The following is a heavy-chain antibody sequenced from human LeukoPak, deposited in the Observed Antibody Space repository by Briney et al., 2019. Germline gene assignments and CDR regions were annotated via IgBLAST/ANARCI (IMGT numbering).Heavy chain of an antibody. V-gene: IGHV4-4*02. D-gene: IGHD3-10*01. CDR2: IDCSVST. CDR3: AVERDYNGSGSYRGPGDL. CDR1: GGTFSSSDW. Sequence: AGTLRLTCAVSGGTFSSSDWWWLVRAPARGGLEWSGAIDCSVSTNYAHSVKGRFTISGDNSKNQFSLKMNTVSAADTAVYYCAVERDYNGSGSYRGPGDLWGQGTMVTVSS. J-gene: IGHJ5*02.